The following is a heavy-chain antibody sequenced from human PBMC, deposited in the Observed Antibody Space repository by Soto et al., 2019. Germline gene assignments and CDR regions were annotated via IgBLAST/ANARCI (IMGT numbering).Heavy chain of an antibody. CDR3: ARGAYVDYFDY. CDR1: GFTFSSYW. Sequence: EVQLVESGGGLVQPGGSLRLSCAASGFTFSSYWMSWVRQAPGKGLEWVANIKQDGSEKYYVDSVKGRFTISRNNAKNSLYLQMNSLRAEDTAVYYCARGAYVDYFDYWGQGTLVTVSS. V-gene: IGHV3-7*01. J-gene: IGHJ4*02. CDR2: IKQDGSEK. D-gene: IGHD3-16*01.